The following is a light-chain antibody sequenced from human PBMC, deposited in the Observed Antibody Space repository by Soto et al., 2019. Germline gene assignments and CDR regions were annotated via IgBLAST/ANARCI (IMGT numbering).Light chain of an antibody. CDR1: QSISSW. CDR3: QHYNKWPLT. V-gene: IGKV1-5*01. CDR2: AAS. Sequence: DIQMSQSPSTLSASVGDRVTITCRASQSISSWLAWYQQKPGKAPKLLIYAASTLQSGVPSRFSGSGSGTEFILTISSLQSEDFAVYYCQHYNKWPLTFGGGTKVDI. J-gene: IGKJ4*01.